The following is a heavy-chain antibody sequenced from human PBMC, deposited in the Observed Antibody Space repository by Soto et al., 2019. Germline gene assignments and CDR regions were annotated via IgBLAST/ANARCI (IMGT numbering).Heavy chain of an antibody. J-gene: IGHJ6*02. CDR1: GYSVTSSDYY. Sequence: SETLSLTCSVFGYSVTSSDYYWAWIRQPPGKGLEWIGSMFYSGLTYYNPSLKSRVTLSVDTSKNQFSVRLNSVTAADTAVYYCAPLSVSLSGPYGIHVWGQGTTVTVSS. CDR2: MFYSGLT. V-gene: IGHV4-39*01. D-gene: IGHD2-15*01. CDR3: APLSVSLSGPYGIHV.